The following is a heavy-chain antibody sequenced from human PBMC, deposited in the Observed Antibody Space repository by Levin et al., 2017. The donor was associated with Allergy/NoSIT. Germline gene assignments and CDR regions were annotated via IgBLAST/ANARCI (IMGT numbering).Heavy chain of an antibody. CDR3: ARGDNWRVSNFDY. J-gene: IGHJ4*02. CDR1: GYTFTSYG. CDR2: ISTYNGNT. Sequence: GESLKISCKASGYTFTSYGISWVRQAPGQGLEWMGWISTYNGNTNYAQKLQGRVSMTTGTSTSTAYMELRSLRSDDTAMYYCARGDNWRVSNFDYWGQGTLVTVSS. D-gene: IGHD1-20*01. V-gene: IGHV1-18*01.